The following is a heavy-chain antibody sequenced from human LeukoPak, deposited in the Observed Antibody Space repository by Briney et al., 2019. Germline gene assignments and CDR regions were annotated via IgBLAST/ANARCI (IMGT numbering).Heavy chain of an antibody. CDR2: ISSNGGST. D-gene: IGHD4/OR15-4a*01. V-gene: IGHV3-64*04. J-gene: IGHJ4*02. CDR3: ARDRGVLGYFDY. Sequence: GVSLRLSCSASGFTFSSYAMHWVRQAPGKGLEYVSAISSNGGSTYYADSVKSRFTISRDNSKNTLYLQMNSLRAEDTAVYYCARDRGVLGYFDYWGQGTLVTVSS. CDR1: GFTFSSYA.